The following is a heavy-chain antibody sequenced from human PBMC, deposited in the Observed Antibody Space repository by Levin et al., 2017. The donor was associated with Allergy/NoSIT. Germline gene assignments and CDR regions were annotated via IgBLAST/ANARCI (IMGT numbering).Heavy chain of an antibody. D-gene: IGHD3-22*01. Sequence: SETLSLTCAVYGGSFSGYYWSWIRQPPGKGLEWIGEINHSGSTNYNPSLKSRVTISVDTSKNQFSLKLSSVTAADTAVYYCARIVQYYYDSSGYQYYYYYGMDVWGQGTTVTVSS. CDR1: GGSFSGYY. V-gene: IGHV4-34*01. CDR3: ARIVQYYYDSSGYQYYYYYGMDV. CDR2: INHSGST. J-gene: IGHJ6*02.